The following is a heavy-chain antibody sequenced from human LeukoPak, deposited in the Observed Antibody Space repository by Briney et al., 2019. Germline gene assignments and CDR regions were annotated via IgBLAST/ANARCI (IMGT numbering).Heavy chain of an antibody. J-gene: IGHJ4*02. V-gene: IGHV4-61*08. CDR1: GASVSSGGYY. CDR2: IYYSGST. D-gene: IGHD3-10*02. Sequence: SETLSLTCTVSGASVSSGGYYWSWLRQPPGKGLEWIGYIYYSGSTNYNPSLKSRVTISVDTSKNQFSLKVSSVTAADAAVCFLARPGCSGRDFDFWGQGTLVTVSS. CDR3: ARPGCSGRDFDF.